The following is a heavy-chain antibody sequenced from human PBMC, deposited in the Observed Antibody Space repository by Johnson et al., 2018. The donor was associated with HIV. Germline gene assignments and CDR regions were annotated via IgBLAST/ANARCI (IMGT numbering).Heavy chain of an antibody. J-gene: IGHJ3*02. Sequence: MLLVESGGGVVRPGGSLRLSCAASGFIFDDYGMSWVRQAPGKGLEWVSGINWNGGSTGYTDSVKGRFTISRDNAKNSLYLQMNSLRAEDTAVYYCARDQSEVDAFDIWGQGTMVTVSS. CDR2: INWNGGST. CDR3: ARDQSEVDAFDI. CDR1: GFIFDDYG. V-gene: IGHV3-20*04.